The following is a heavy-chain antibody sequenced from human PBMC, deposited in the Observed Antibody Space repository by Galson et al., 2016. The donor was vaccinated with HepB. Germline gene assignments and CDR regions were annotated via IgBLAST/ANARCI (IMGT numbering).Heavy chain of an antibody. CDR2: IRASTGDT. CDR1: GYTFTTFG. Sequence: SVKVSCKASGYTFTTFGITWVRQAPGQGLEWMGWIRASTGDTDYAHKLQDRVTMTTDISTTTAYMELRNLPSDGTAVYYCARGGRPTMGRGAYFYGMDVWGQGTTVIVSS. J-gene: IGHJ6*02. V-gene: IGHV1-18*01. CDR3: ARGGRPTMGRGAYFYGMDV. D-gene: IGHD3-10*01.